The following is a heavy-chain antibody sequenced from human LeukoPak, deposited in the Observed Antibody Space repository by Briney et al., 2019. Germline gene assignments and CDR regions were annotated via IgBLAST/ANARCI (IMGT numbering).Heavy chain of an antibody. Sequence: PGGSLRLSCAASGFTVSGNYMSWVRQAPGKGLEWVSVIYSGGSTYYADSVKGRFTISRDNSKNTLYLQMNSLRAEDTAVYYCASLYSSGWTRGDYWGQGTLVTVSS. CDR1: GFTVSGNY. CDR3: ASLYSSGWTRGDY. D-gene: IGHD6-19*01. J-gene: IGHJ4*02. CDR2: IYSGGST. V-gene: IGHV3-53*01.